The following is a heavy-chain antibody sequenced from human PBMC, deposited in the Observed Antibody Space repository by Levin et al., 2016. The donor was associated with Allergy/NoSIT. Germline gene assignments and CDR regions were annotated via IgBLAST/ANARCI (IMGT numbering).Heavy chain of an antibody. V-gene: IGHV4-39*01. J-gene: IGHJ4*02. D-gene: IGHD2-15*01. Sequence: SETLSLTCTVSGASISSSGYYWGWLRQPPGKGLEWVGTISYSGSTYYNVSLKSRVTISVDTSKNQFSLQMKSVTAADTAVYYCARPMRGSRYGWDYWGQGTLVTVSS. CDR3: ARPMRGSRYGWDY. CDR2: ISYSGST. CDR1: GASISSSGYY.